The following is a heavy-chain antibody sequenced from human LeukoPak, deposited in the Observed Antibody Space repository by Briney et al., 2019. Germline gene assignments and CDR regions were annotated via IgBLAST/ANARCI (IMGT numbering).Heavy chain of an antibody. Sequence: GGSLRLSCAASGFTFSSYAMHWVRQAPGKGLEWVAVISYDGSNKYYADSVKGRFTISRDNSKNTLYLQMNSLRAEDTAVYYCARDGYRYSSSWYWFDPWGQGTLVTVSS. CDR2: ISYDGSNK. CDR1: GFTFSSYA. V-gene: IGHV3-30*04. D-gene: IGHD6-13*01. CDR3: ARDGYRYSSSWYWFDP. J-gene: IGHJ5*02.